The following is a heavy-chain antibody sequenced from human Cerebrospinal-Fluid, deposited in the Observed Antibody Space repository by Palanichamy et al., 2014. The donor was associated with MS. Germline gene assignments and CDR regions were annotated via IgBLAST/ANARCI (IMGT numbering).Heavy chain of an antibody. V-gene: IGHV1-18*01. Sequence: QVQLVQSGGEVKKPVASVKVSCKTSGYSFSGYGISWVRQAPGQGLEWMGWISTYNGKKNSAQTLRGRLTMTTDTSTSTAYMELRSLRSDDTAVYYCARTYFYGSENRQEYDWFDPWGQGTLVTVSS. D-gene: IGHD2/OR15-2a*01. CDR3: ARTYFYGSENRQEYDWFDP. CDR2: ISTYNGKK. J-gene: IGHJ5*02. CDR1: GYSFSGYG.